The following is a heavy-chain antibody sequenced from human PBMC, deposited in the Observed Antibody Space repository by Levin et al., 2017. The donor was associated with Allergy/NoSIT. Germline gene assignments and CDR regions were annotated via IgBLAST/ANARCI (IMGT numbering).Heavy chain of an antibody. V-gene: IGHV3-30*18. CDR3: AKDVVFGTSSWTLDF. J-gene: IGHJ4*02. CDR2: ISYDGSDT. D-gene: IGHD2-2*01. CDR1: GFSFRSFG. Sequence: SGESLKISCAASGFSFRSFGMHWVRQAPGKGLEWLAVISYDGSDTYYADSVQGRFTISRDNSKNMLYLQMNSLRGEDAAVYYCAKDVVFGTSSWTLDFWGQGTLVTVSS.